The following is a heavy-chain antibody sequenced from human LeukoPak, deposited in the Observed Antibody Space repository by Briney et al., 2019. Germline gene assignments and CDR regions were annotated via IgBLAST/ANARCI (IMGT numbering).Heavy chain of an antibody. V-gene: IGHV4-38-2*02. Sequence: SETLSLTCTVSGYSISSGYYWGWIRQPPGKGLEWIGEINHRGTTNSDTSLKSRVTMSVDTSKNQLSLTLSSVTAADTGVYYCARHLGTPGTRGFDYWGQGIQVTVSS. D-gene: IGHD1-1*01. J-gene: IGHJ4*02. CDR2: INHRGTT. CDR3: ARHLGTPGTRGFDY. CDR1: GYSISSGYY.